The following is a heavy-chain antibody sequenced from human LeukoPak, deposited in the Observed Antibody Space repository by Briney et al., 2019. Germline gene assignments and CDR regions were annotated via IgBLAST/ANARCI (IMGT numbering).Heavy chain of an antibody. Sequence: SETLSLTCAVYGGSFRDYYWSWIRQPPGKGLGWIGEINHSGSTYYNPSLKSRVTISVDTSKKQFSLKLTSVTAADTGVYYCATDLWLGELLSVYWGQGTLVTVSS. J-gene: IGHJ4*02. CDR1: GGSFRDYY. CDR3: ATDLWLGELLSVY. D-gene: IGHD3-10*01. V-gene: IGHV4-34*01. CDR2: INHSGST.